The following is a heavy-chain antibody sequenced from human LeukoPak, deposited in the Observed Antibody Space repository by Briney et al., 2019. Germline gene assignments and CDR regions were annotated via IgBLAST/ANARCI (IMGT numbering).Heavy chain of an antibody. CDR3: ARGGVVVVAATQGWGYYFDY. CDR1: GGSISSYY. J-gene: IGHJ4*02. CDR2: IHYSGST. V-gene: IGHV4-59*01. Sequence: SETLSLTCTVSGGSISSYYWSWIRQPPGKGLECIGYIHYSGSTNHKPSLKSRVTISVDTSKNQFSLKLSYVTAADTAVYYCARGGVVVVAATQGWGYYFDYWGQGTLVTVSS. D-gene: IGHD2-15*01.